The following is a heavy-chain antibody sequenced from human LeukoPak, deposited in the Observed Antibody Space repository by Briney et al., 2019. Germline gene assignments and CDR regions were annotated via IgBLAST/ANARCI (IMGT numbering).Heavy chain of an antibody. CDR2: ISDTGNA. J-gene: IGHJ4*02. V-gene: IGHV3-23*01. D-gene: IGHD2-15*01. CDR1: GYTLSSYA. Sequence: GASVKVSCKASGYTLSSYAMSWVRQAPGKGLEWVSAISDTGNAYHSDSVKGRFTISRDSSKNTLFLQMNRLRPDDAAVYYCAKAPVTTCRGAFCYPFDYWGLGTLVTVSS. CDR3: AKAPVTTCRGAFCYPFDY.